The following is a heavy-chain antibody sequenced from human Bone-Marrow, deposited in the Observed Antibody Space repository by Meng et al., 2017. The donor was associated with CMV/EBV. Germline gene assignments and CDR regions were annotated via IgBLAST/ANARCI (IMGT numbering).Heavy chain of an antibody. V-gene: IGHV1-69*05. Sequence: SVKVSCKASGGTFSSYAISWVRQAPGQGLEWMGGTIPIFGTANYAQKFQGRVTITTDESTSTAYLELSSLRSEDTAVYYCARVGCSSTSCPPAGMDVWGQGTTVTVSS. CDR1: GGTFSSYA. J-gene: IGHJ6*02. D-gene: IGHD2-2*01. CDR3: ARVGCSSTSCPPAGMDV. CDR2: TIPIFGTA.